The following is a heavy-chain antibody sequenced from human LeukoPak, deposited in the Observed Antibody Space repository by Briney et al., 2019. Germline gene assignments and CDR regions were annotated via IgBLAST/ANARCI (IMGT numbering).Heavy chain of an antibody. CDR1: GYTFTSYY. D-gene: IGHD4/OR15-4a*01. V-gene: IGHV1-8*02. CDR3: ASRNANNYYYGMDV. J-gene: IGHJ6*02. Sequence: ASVKVSCKASGYTFTSYYMHWVRQATGQGLEWMGWMNPNSGNTGYAQKFQGRVTMTRNTSISTAYMELSSLRSEDTAVYYCASRNANNYYYGMDVWGQGTTVTVSS. CDR2: MNPNSGNT.